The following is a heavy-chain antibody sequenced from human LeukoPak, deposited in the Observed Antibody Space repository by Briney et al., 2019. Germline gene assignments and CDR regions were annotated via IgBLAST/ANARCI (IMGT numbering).Heavy chain of an antibody. CDR1: GYSISSGNY. J-gene: IGHJ4*02. CDR3: ARQTGSGLFILP. CDR2: IYYSGNT. Sequence: SETLSLTCTVSGYSISSGNYWDWIRQPPGKGLEWIGSIYYSGNTYYNASLKSQVSISIDTSKNQFSLRLTSVTAADTAVYYCARQTGSGLFILPGGQGTLVTVSS. D-gene: IGHD3/OR15-3a*01. V-gene: IGHV4-38-2*02.